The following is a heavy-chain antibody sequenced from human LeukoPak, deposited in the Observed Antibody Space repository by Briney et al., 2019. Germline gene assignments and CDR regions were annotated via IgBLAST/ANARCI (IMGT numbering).Heavy chain of an antibody. J-gene: IGHJ6*02. Sequence: GGSLRLSCAASGFTFSSYWMSWVRQAPGKGLEWVANIKQDGSEKYYVDSVKGRFTISRDNAKNSLYLQMDSLRAEDTAVYYCARDQPGVGSPRWFGELLPNYYGMDVWGQGTTVTVSS. V-gene: IGHV3-7*01. D-gene: IGHD3-10*01. CDR2: IKQDGSEK. CDR3: ARDQPGVGSPRWFGELLPNYYGMDV. CDR1: GFTFSSYW.